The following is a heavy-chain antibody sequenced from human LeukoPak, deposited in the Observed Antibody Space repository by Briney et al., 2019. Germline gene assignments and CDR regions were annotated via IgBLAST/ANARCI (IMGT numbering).Heavy chain of an antibody. J-gene: IGHJ4*02. Sequence: GESLKISCKGSGYSFTSYWIGWVRQMPGKGLEWMGIIYPGDSDTRYSPSSQGQVTISADKSISTAYLQWSSLKASDTAMYYCASATYSSSWTFDYWGQGTLVTVSS. CDR1: GYSFTSYW. D-gene: IGHD6-13*01. CDR2: IYPGDSDT. V-gene: IGHV5-51*01. CDR3: ASATYSSSWTFDY.